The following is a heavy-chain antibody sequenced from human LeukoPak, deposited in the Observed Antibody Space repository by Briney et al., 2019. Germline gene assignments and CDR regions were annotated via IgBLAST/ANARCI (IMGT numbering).Heavy chain of an antibody. D-gene: IGHD6-19*01. V-gene: IGHV4-34*01. CDR1: GGSFSGYY. CDR2: INHSGST. CDR3: ARGSGGWLPRTTYYYGMDV. J-gene: IGHJ6*02. Sequence: SETLSLTCAVYGGSFSGYYWSWIRQPPGKGLEWIGEINHSGSTNYNPSLKSRVTISVDTSKNQFSLKLSSVTAADTAVYYCARGSGGWLPRTTYYYGMDVWGQGTTVTVSS.